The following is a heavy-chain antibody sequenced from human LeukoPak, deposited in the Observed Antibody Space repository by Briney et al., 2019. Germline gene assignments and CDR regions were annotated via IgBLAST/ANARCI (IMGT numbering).Heavy chain of an antibody. Sequence: SLTLSLTYDISGESVHRNGPFWIWLTQCPSRPLEWLGSPYQWSKWYHDYAEFVKSRITVKPDTSNNQLSLQLNAVTPEDTAVYYCVRGNYNFDYWGQGTLVTVSS. CDR1: GESVHRNGPF. V-gene: IGHV6-1*01. J-gene: IGHJ4*02. CDR3: VRGNYNFDY. D-gene: IGHD1-7*01. CDR2: PYQWSKWYH.